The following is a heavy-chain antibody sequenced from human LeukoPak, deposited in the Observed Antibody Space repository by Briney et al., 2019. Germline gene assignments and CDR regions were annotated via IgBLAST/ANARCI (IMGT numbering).Heavy chain of an antibody. D-gene: IGHD2-2*01. CDR3: ARHCSSTSCYQYYYYYMDV. CDR2: IYYSGST. CDR1: GGSISSSSYY. V-gene: IGHV4-39*01. Sequence: PSETLSLTCTVSGGSISSSSYYWGWIRQPPGKGLEWIGSIYYSGSTYYNPSLKSRVTISVDTSRNQFSLKLSSVTAAHTAVYYCARHCSSTSCYQYYYYYMDVWGKGTTVTVSS. J-gene: IGHJ6*03.